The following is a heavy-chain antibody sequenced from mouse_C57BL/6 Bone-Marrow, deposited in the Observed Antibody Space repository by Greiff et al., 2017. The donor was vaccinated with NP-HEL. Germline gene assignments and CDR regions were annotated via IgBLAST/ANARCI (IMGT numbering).Heavy chain of an antibody. CDR3: AYFFITTVVATDYYAMDY. Sequence: EVMLVESVAELVRPGASVKLSCTASGFNIKNTYMHWVKQRPEQGLEWIGRIDPANGNTKYAPKFQGKATITADTSSNTAYLQLSSLTSEDTAIYYCAYFFITTVVATDYYAMDYWGQGTSVTVSS. V-gene: IGHV14-3*01. CDR2: IDPANGNT. J-gene: IGHJ4*01. D-gene: IGHD1-1*01. CDR1: GFNIKNTY.